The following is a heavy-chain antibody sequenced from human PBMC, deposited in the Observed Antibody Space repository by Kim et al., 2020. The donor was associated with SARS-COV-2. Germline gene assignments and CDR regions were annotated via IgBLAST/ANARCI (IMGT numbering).Heavy chain of an antibody. CDR3: ARVQQLVPGPIDY. J-gene: IGHJ4*01. D-gene: IGHD6-13*01. Sequence: GGSLRLSCAASGFTFSSYGMHWVRQAPGKGLEWVAVISYDGSNKYYADSVKGRFTISRDNSKNTLYLQMNSLRAEDTAVYYCARVQQLVPGPIDYWGHGTLVTVSS. CDR1: GFTFSSYG. CDR2: ISYDGSNK. V-gene: IGHV3-33*05.